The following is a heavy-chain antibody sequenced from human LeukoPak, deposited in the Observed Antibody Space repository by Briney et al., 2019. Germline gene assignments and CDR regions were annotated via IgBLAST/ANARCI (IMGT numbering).Heavy chain of an antibody. V-gene: IGHV4-34*01. Sequence: SETLSLTCGVYGGSVSGYYWSWIRQPPGKGLEWIGEINHSGSSNYNPSLKSRVTISVDTSKNQFSLKLSSVTAADTAVYYCASPLLTSMDVWGQGTTVTVSS. CDR2: INHSGSS. J-gene: IGHJ6*02. D-gene: IGHD4-11*01. CDR1: GGSVSGYY. CDR3: ASPLLTSMDV.